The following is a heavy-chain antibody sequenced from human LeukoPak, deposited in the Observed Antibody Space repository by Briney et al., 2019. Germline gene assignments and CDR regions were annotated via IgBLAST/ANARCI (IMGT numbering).Heavy chain of an antibody. D-gene: IGHD5-18*01. CDR1: GYTFTSYG. CDR2: ISAYNGNT. J-gene: IGHJ6*03. Sequence: ASVKVSCKASGYTFTSYGISWVRQAPGQGLEWMGWISAYNGNTNYAQKLQGRVTMTTDTPTSTAYMELRSLRSDDTAVYYCARCGYSYDYHYYYYMDVWGKGTTVTVSS. V-gene: IGHV1-18*01. CDR3: ARCGYSYDYHYYYYMDV.